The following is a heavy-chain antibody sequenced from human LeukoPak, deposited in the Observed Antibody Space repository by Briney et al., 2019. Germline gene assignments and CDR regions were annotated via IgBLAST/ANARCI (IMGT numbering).Heavy chain of an antibody. CDR1: GGSLSSGSYY. CDR3: ARGVRNWFDP. Sequence: SQTLSLTCTVSGGSLSSGSYYWNWIRQPAGKGLEWIGRIYSSGSTNYNPSLKSRVTISVDTSKNQFSLKLSSVTAADTAVYYCARGVRNWFDPWGQGTLVTVSS. V-gene: IGHV4-61*02. J-gene: IGHJ5*02. CDR2: IYSSGST.